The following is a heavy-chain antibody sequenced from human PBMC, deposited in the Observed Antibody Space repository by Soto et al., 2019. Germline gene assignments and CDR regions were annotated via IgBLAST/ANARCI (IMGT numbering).Heavy chain of an antibody. V-gene: IGHV4-4*07. J-gene: IGHJ4*02. CDR2: IYTSGST. CDR1: GTSVSNYY. D-gene: IGHD5-18*01. Sequence: PSETLSLTCSVSGTSVSNYYWSWIRQPAGKGLEHIGRIYTSGSTGYNPSLKSRVTMSMDTSQTQIYLNLTSVTAADTAVYYCARGGIQLSYAFDYWGQGIQVTVSS. CDR3: ARGGIQLSYAFDY.